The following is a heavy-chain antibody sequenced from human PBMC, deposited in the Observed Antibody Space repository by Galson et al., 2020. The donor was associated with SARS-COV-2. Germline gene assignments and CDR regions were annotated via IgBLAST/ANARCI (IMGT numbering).Heavy chain of an antibody. CDR1: GFTFNNAY. D-gene: IGHD3-9*01. J-gene: IGHJ5*02. CDR3: TSSLSTIGQP. CDR2: IKTKPNDGTP. Sequence: TGGSLRLSCAASGFTFNNAYMSWVRQAPGKGLEWVGRIKTKPNDGTPDYAAPLKGRFTISRDDSKNMLYLQMNSLETEDTAVYYCTSSLSTIGQPWGQGTLVTVSS. V-gene: IGHV3-15*01.